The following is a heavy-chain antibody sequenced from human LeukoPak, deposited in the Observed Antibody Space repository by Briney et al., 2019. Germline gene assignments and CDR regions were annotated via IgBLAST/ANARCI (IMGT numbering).Heavy chain of an antibody. V-gene: IGHV3-53*01. D-gene: IGHD3-10*01. J-gene: IGHJ4*02. Sequence: GGSLRLSCAASGLTVSSNYMSWVRQAPGKGLEWVSVLYSGGSTDYADSVKGRFTISRDNSKNTLYLQMNSLRAEDTAIYFCARWYYYGSGYYYFDYWGQGTLVTVSS. CDR3: ARWYYYGSGYYYFDY. CDR2: LYSGGST. CDR1: GLTVSSNY.